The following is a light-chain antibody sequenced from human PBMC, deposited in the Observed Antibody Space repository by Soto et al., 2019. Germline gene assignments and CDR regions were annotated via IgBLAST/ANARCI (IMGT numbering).Light chain of an antibody. V-gene: IGKV1-5*03. CDR2: EVS. CDR3: QHYRDDRAT. Sequence: DILLTQSPSTLSASVGDRVTISCRASQSINKWLAWYQHKPGKAPNLLIYEVSTLHSGVPSRFSGSGSGTDSAVTVGCLRRDDFASYYCQHYRDDRATICQGTKV. J-gene: IGKJ1*01. CDR1: QSINKW.